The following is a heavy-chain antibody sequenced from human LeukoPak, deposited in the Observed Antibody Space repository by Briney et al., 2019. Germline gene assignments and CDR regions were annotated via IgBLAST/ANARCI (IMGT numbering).Heavy chain of an antibody. CDR2: I. CDR3: ARSRYYYDSSGYSPNFDY. J-gene: IGHJ4*02. V-gene: IGHV3-23*01. D-gene: IGHD3-22*01. Sequence: GGSLRLSCATSGFIFSNYAVNWVRQAPGKGLEWVSIIKGRFTISRDNSKNTLYLQMNSLRAEDTAVYYCARSRYYYDSSGYSPNFDYWGQGTLVTVSS. CDR1: GFIFSNYA.